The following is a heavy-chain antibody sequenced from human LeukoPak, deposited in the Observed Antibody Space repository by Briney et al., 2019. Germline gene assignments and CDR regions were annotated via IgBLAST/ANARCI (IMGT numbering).Heavy chain of an antibody. CDR3: TRSGRGGAFDI. D-gene: IGHD1-26*01. V-gene: IGHV3-48*04. CDR2: ISSLSGTI. J-gene: IGHJ3*02. CDR1: GLTFSSYS. Sequence: GGSLRLSCEASGLTFSSYSMNWVRQAPGEGLEWISYISSLSGTINYADSVKGRFTISGDNAKNTLYLQMNSLRADDTAVYYCTRSGRGGAFDIWGQGTLVTVS.